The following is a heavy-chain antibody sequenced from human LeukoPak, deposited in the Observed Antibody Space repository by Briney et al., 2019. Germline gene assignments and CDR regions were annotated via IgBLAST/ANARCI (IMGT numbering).Heavy chain of an antibody. CDR3: AKDVRYYGSGSEDYFDY. D-gene: IGHD3-10*01. Sequence: KSGGSLRLSCAASGFTFSSYAMSWVRQAPGKGLEWVSAISGSGGSTYYADSVKGRLTISRDNSKNTLYLQMNSLRAEDTAVYYCAKDVRYYGSGSEDYFDYWGQGTLVTVSS. CDR1: GFTFSSYA. V-gene: IGHV3-23*01. J-gene: IGHJ4*02. CDR2: ISGSGGST.